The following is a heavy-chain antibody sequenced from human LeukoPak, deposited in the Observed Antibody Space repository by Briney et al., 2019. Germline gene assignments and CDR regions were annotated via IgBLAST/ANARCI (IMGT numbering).Heavy chain of an antibody. CDR1: GGSISSYY. Sequence: SETLSLTCTVSGGSISSYYWSWIRQPPGKGLEWIGYIYYSGSTNYNPSLKSRVTISVDTSKNQFSPKLSSVTAADTAVYYCARLYDTWTGTTFLDYWGQGTLVTVSS. D-gene: IGHD1-7*01. V-gene: IGHV4-59*08. CDR3: ARLYDTWTGTTFLDY. CDR2: IYYSGST. J-gene: IGHJ4*02.